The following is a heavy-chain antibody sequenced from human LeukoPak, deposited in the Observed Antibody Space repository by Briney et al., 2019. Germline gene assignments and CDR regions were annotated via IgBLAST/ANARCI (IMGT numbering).Heavy chain of an antibody. CDR1: GFTFSTYE. J-gene: IGHJ4*02. CDR3: AREGQDLFDY. CDR2: ISSSGNTI. D-gene: IGHD2-15*01. V-gene: IGHV3-48*03. Sequence: GGSLRLSCVVSGFTFSTYEMNWVRQAPGKGLEWVSYISSSGNTIFYADSVRGRFTISRDNAKNSLYLQMNSLRAEDTAVYYCAREGQDLFDYWGQGTLVTVSS.